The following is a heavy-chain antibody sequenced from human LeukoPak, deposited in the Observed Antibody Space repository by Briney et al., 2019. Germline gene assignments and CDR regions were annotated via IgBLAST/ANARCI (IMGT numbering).Heavy chain of an antibody. CDR1: GGSFSGYY. Sequence: SETLSLTCAVYGGSFSGYYWSWIRQPPGKGLEWIGEINHSGSTNYNPSLKSRVTISVDTSKNQFSLNLSSVTAADTAVYYCARERYSSGWANYFDYWGQGTLVTVSS. CDR3: ARERYSSGWANYFDY. CDR2: INHSGST. D-gene: IGHD6-19*01. J-gene: IGHJ4*02. V-gene: IGHV4-34*01.